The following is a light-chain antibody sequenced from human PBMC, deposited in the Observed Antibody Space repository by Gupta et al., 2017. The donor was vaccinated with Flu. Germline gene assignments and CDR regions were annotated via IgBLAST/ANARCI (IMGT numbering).Light chain of an antibody. CDR3: QQDNIYPWT. CDR1: QNVNSG. Sequence: IQMTQSPSTLSASVGDRVTITCRASQNVNSGLAWYQQKPGKAPKLLIYKASSLQSGVPSRFSGSGSGTDFTLTINNLQPDDFATYYCQQDNIYPWTFGQGTQVEIK. CDR2: KAS. J-gene: IGKJ1*01. V-gene: IGKV1-5*03.